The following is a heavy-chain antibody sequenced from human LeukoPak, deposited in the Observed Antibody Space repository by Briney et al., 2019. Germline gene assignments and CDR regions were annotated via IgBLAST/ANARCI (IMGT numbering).Heavy chain of an antibody. D-gene: IGHD1-26*01. J-gene: IGHJ4*02. CDR2: IYSTGST. CDR3: ARHESAVGALFY. V-gene: IGHV4-59*08. CDR1: GGSISRYY. Sequence: PSETLSLTCTVSGGSISRYYWSWIRQPPGKGLEWIGYIYSTGSTNSNPSLKSRVTISVDTSRNQFSLRLTSVTAAGTAVYYCARHESAVGALFYWGQGTLVTVSS.